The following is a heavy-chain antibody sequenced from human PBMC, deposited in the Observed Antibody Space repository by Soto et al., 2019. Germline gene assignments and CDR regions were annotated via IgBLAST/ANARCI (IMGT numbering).Heavy chain of an antibody. J-gene: IGHJ4*02. CDR3: ARRAETNGWNGFGADKYYFDF. CDR1: GYTFTSYD. V-gene: IGHV1-8*01. Sequence: ASVKVSCKASGYTFTSYDIYWVRQATGQGLEWMGWMNPNTGNSGYAQKFQGRVTMTSGTSISTAHMELSSLRSEDTAVYYCARRAETNGWNGFGADKYYFDFWGQGTLVTVSS. CDR2: MNPNTGNS. D-gene: IGHD1-1*01.